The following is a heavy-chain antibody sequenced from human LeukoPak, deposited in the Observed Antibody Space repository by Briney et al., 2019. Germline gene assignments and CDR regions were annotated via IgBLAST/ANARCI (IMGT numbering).Heavy chain of an antibody. J-gene: IGHJ3*02. D-gene: IGHD3-10*01. V-gene: IGHV1-2*02. CDR3: ARPPGRTGAFDI. CDR2: INPNSGGT. CDR1: GYTFTGYY. Sequence: GASVKVSCKASGYTFTGYYMHWVRQAPGQGLEWVGWINPNSGGTNYAQKFQGRVTMTRDTSINTAYMELSRLRSDDTAVYYCARPPGRTGAFDIWGQGAMVTVSS.